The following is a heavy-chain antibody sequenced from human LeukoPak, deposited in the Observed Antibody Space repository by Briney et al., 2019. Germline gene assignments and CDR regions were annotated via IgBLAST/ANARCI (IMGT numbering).Heavy chain of an antibody. D-gene: IGHD5-12*01. CDR2: INPNSGGT. CDR3: AREAIVATEAHYYYGMDV. J-gene: IGHJ6*04. CDR1: GYTFTGYY. Sequence: GASVKVSCKASGYTFTGYYMHWVRQAPGQGLEWMGWINPNSGGTNYAQKFQGWVTMTRDTSTSTAYMELSRLRSDDTAVYYCAREAIVATEAHYYYGMDVWGKGTTVTVSS. V-gene: IGHV1-2*04.